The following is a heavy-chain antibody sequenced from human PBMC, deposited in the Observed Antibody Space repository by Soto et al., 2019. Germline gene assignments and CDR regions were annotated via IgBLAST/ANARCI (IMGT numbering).Heavy chain of an antibody. CDR3: ARDRKQLADYYYYGMDV. D-gene: IGHD6-6*01. Sequence: ASVKVSCKASRGTFSSYAISWVRQAPGQGLEWMGGIIPIFGTANYAQKFQGRVTITADESTSTAYMELSSLRSEDTAVYYCARDRKQLADYYYYGMDVWGQGTTVTVSS. CDR1: RGTFSSYA. J-gene: IGHJ6*02. V-gene: IGHV1-69*13. CDR2: IIPIFGTA.